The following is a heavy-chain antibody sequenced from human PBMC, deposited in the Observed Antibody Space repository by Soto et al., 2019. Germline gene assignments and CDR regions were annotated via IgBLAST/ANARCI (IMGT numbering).Heavy chain of an antibody. J-gene: IGHJ6*02. D-gene: IGHD6-13*01. Sequence: ASVKVSCKASGYTFTSYGISWVRQAPGQGLEWMGWISAYNGNTNYAQKLQGRVTMTTDTSTSTAYMELRSLRSDDTAVYYCARPHLYSSSWSHYGMDVWGQGTTVTVSS. CDR2: ISAYNGNT. CDR1: GYTFTSYG. V-gene: IGHV1-18*01. CDR3: ARPHLYSSSWSHYGMDV.